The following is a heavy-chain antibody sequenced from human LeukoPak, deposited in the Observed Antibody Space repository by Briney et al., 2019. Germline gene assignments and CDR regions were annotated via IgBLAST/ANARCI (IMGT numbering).Heavy chain of an antibody. CDR1: GGSFSGYY. CDR3: RLVSGPSDY. CDR2: INHSGST. J-gene: IGHJ4*02. Sequence: KPSETLSLTCAVYGGSFSGYYWSWIRQPPEKGLEWIGEINHSGSTNYNPSLKSRVTISVDTSKNQFSLKLSSVTAADTAVYYCRLVSGPSDYWGQGTLVTVSS. D-gene: IGHD5-12*01. V-gene: IGHV4-34*01.